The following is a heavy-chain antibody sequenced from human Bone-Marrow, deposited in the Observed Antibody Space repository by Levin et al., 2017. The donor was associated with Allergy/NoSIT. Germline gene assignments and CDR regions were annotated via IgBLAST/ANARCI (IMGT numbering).Heavy chain of an antibody. V-gene: IGHV3-48*04. CDR1: GFTFSPYS. CDR3: ATSNGYLDH. D-gene: IGHD3-22*01. J-gene: IGHJ4*02. CDR2: ITGDSKTI. Sequence: LSLTCAASGFTFSPYSMNWVRQAPGKGLEWLSYITGDSKTIHYAGSLKGRFTISRDNAKNSLYLQMDSLRAEDTAIYYCATSNGYLDHWGQGLLVTVSS.